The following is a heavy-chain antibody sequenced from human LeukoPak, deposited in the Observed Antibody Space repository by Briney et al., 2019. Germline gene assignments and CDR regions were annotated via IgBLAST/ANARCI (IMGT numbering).Heavy chain of an antibody. CDR3: ARDPLSSSSFDL. D-gene: IGHD6-13*01. Sequence: PGGSLRLSCAASGFTFSSYGMSWVRQAPGKGLEWVSAISASGGSTYYADSVKGRFTISRDNSKNTLYLQMNSLRAEDTAVYYCARDPLSSSSFDLWGQGTLVTVSS. J-gene: IGHJ4*02. CDR2: ISASGGST. CDR1: GFTFSSYG. V-gene: IGHV3-23*01.